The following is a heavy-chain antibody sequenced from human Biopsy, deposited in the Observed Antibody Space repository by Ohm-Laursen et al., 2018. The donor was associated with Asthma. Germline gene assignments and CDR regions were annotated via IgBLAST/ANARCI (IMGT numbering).Heavy chain of an antibody. CDR3: ARAADYSHYYGIDV. Sequence: SVKVSCKTSGYTFNSAGITWVQQAPGQVLEWMGWISVYNGNTKVAQKLQDRVTMITDTSTSTAYMELRSLRSDDTAVYFCARAADYSHYYGIDVWGQGTTVTVS. J-gene: IGHJ6*02. CDR1: GYTFNSAG. V-gene: IGHV1-18*01. CDR2: ISVYNGNT. D-gene: IGHD3-10*01.